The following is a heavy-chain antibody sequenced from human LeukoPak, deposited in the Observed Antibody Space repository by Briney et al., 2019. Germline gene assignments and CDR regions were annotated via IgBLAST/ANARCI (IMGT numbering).Heavy chain of an antibody. Sequence: PGRSLRLSCAASGFTLDDYAMHWVRQAPGKGLEWVSGISWNSGSIGYADSVKGRFTISRDNAKNSLYLQMNSLRAEDTALYYCAKDPAGGAFDYWGQGTLVTVSS. CDR3: AKDPAGGAFDY. V-gene: IGHV3-9*01. CDR2: ISWNSGSI. J-gene: IGHJ4*02. D-gene: IGHD6-25*01. CDR1: GFTLDDYA.